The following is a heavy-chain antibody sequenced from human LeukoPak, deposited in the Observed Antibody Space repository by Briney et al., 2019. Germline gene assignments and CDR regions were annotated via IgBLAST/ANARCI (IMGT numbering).Heavy chain of an antibody. D-gene: IGHD3-10*01. Sequence: SGTLSLTCAVSGASISSNNWWWSWVRQPPGKGLEWIGYIYYSGSTYYNPSLKSRLTISVDTSKNHFSLKLTSVTAADTAVYYCARDLITFYYASGSYGAFDIWGQGTMVTVSS. J-gene: IGHJ3*02. CDR2: IYYSGST. V-gene: IGHV4-30-4*01. CDR3: ARDLITFYYASGSYGAFDI. CDR1: GASISSNNWW.